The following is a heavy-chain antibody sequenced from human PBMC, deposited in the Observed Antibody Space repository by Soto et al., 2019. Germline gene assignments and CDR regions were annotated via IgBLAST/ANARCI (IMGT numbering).Heavy chain of an antibody. V-gene: IGHV3-23*01. CDR3: AKDVVVVPANNWNYVSYPQYYFDY. Sequence: GGSLRLSCAASGFTFSSYAMSWVRQAPGKGLEWVSAISGSGGSTYYADSVKGRFTISRDNSKKTLYLQMNSLRAEDTAVYYCAKDVVVVPANNWNYVSYPQYYFDYWGQGTLVTVSS. CDR2: ISGSGGST. CDR1: GFTFSSYA. J-gene: IGHJ4*02. D-gene: IGHD2-2*01.